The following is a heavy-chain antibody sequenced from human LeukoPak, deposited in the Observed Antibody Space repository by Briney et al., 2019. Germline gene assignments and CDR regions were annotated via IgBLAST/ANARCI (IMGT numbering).Heavy chain of an antibody. V-gene: IGHV3-21*01. CDR2: ISSGSSYI. D-gene: IGHD3-22*01. Sequence: GGSLRLSCAASGFTFSSYGMNWIRQAPGKGLEWVSSISSGSSYIHYADSVKGRFTISRDNAKNSLYLQMNSLRAEDTAVYYCAKDPASYYYDSSGYYYGGWGQGTLVTVSS. J-gene: IGHJ4*02. CDR1: GFTFSSYG. CDR3: AKDPASYYYDSSGYYYGG.